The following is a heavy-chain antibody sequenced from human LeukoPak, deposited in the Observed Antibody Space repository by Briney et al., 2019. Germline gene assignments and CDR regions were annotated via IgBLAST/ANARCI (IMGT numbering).Heavy chain of an antibody. J-gene: IGHJ2*01. Sequence: GGSLRLSCAASAFTFSNYWMSWVRQAPGQGLEWVANINQDGSEIYYVDSVKGRFTISRDNAKNSLYLQINSLRAEDTAVYYCARDQGSMIVVRTTSWYFDLWGRGTLVTVSS. CDR1: AFTFSNYW. CDR3: ARDQGSMIVVRTTSWYFDL. V-gene: IGHV3-7*01. D-gene: IGHD3-22*01. CDR2: INQDGSEI.